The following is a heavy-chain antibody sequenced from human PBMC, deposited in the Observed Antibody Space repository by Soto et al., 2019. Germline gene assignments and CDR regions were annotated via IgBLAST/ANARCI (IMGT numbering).Heavy chain of an antibody. Sequence: VGSLRLSCAASGFTFRIYAMSWFRQAPVKGLEWVSTISGNGGTSYADFVRGRFTISRDNSKNTLYLQMNSLRAEDTAVYYCAKDAPGSGWLSDYWGQGTLVTVSS. D-gene: IGHD3-22*01. J-gene: IGHJ4*02. CDR3: AKDAPGSGWLSDY. CDR1: GFTFRIYA. V-gene: IGHV3-23*01. CDR2: ISGNGGT.